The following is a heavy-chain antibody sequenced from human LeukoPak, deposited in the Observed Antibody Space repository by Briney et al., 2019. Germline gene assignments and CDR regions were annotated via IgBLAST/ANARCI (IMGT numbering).Heavy chain of an antibody. J-gene: IGHJ4*02. CDR1: GFTFRSYA. CDR3: ARDYYDSSGLFDY. V-gene: IGHV3-30-3*01. CDR2: ISYDGSNK. D-gene: IGHD3-22*01. Sequence: GGSLRLSCAASGFTFRSYAMHWVRQAPGKGLEWVAVISYDGSNKYYADSVKGRFTISRDNSKNTLYLQMNSLRAEDTAVYYCARDYYDSSGLFDYWGQGTLVTVSS.